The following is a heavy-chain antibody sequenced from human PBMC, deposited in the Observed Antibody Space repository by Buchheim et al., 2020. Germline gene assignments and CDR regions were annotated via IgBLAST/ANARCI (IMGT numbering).Heavy chain of an antibody. D-gene: IGHD3-22*01. J-gene: IGHJ4*02. CDR2: IKHDGSEK. CDR1: GFTFSSYL. Sequence: EVQLVESGGGLVQPGGSLRLSCAASGFTFSSYLMSWVRQAPGKGLEWVSNIKHDGSEKYYVDSVKGRFTISRDNAKNSLYLQMNSLRAEDTAVYYCARHRPYSHDSSCGLDYWGQGTL. CDR3: ARHRPYSHDSSCGLDY. V-gene: IGHV3-7*01.